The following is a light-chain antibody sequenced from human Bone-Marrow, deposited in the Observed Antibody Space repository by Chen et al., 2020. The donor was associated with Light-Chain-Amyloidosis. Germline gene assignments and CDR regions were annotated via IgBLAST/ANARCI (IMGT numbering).Light chain of an antibody. CDR3: QQSYSTLGIT. CDR1: QSISRY. CDR2: AAS. J-gene: IGKJ5*01. Sequence: DIQMTQSPSSLSASVGDRVTITCRASQSISRYLNWYQQKPGKAPKLLIYAASSWQSGVPSRFSGSGSGTDFTLTISSLQPEDFATYYCQQSYSTLGITFGQGTRLEIK. V-gene: IGKV1-39*01.